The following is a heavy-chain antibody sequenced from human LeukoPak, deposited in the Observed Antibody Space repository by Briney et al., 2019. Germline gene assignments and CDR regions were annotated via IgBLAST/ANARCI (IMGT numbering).Heavy chain of an antibody. V-gene: IGHV3-23*01. J-gene: IGHJ4*02. CDR3: AKVGLRFKPDY. D-gene: IGHD3-3*01. Sequence: GGSLRLSCAASGFTFSNYAMSWVRQAPGKGLEWVSVVSGSGYTTYYADSVKGRFTISRDTSKNTLYLQMNSLRADDTAVYYCAKVGLRFKPDYWGQGTLVTVSS. CDR2: VSGSGYTT. CDR1: GFTFSNYA.